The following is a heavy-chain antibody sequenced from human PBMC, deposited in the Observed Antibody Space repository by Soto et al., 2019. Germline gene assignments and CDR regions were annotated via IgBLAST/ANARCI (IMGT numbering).Heavy chain of an antibody. CDR1: GGSLSGYY. Sequence: SETLSLTCTVSGGSLSGYYWSWIRQHPGKGLEWIGYIYYSGSTYYNPSLKSRVTISVDTSKNQFSLKLSSVTAADTAVYYCAPHLFGDLGGVDYWGQGTLVTVSS. CDR3: APHLFGDLGGVDY. V-gene: IGHV4-59*06. D-gene: IGHD3-10*01. J-gene: IGHJ4*02. CDR2: IYYSGST.